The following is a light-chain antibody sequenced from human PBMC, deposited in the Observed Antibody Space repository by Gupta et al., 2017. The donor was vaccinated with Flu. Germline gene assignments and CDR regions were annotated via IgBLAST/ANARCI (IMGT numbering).Light chain of an antibody. V-gene: IGKV3-11*01. CDR2: EAS. CDR1: QSDSSY. CDR3: QQRSNWPRT. Sequence: PVARACSPGERATLSCRASQSDSSYLAWYQQKPGQAPRLLIYEASNRANGVPDRFSGSGSGTDFTLTISSLEPEDVAVYYCQQRSNWPRTFGQGTKVEIK. J-gene: IGKJ1*01.